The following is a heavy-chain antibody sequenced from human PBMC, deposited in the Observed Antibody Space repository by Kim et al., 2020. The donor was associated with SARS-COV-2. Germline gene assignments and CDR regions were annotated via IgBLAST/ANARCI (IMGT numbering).Heavy chain of an antibody. J-gene: IGHJ4*02. CDR3: AKRGFFEY. Sequence: GGSLRLSCVVSGFTFSNYAMSWVRQAPGKGLEWVSTISISGGSTYYADSVKGRFTISRDNSKNTLYLQMTSLRAEDTAVYYCAKRGFFEYWGQGTLVTVS. CDR2: ISISGGST. V-gene: IGHV3-23*01. CDR1: GFTFSNYA.